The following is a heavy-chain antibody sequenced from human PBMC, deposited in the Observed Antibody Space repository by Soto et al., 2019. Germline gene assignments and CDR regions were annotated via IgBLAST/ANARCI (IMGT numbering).Heavy chain of an antibody. CDR3: AKDYDFWSGYYDFDY. CDR2: ISYDGSNK. D-gene: IGHD3-3*01. J-gene: IGHJ4*02. CDR1: GFTFSSYG. Sequence: GGSLSLSCAASGFTFSSYGMHRVRQAPGKGLEWVAVISYDGSNKYYADSVKGRFTISRDNSKNTLYLQMNSLRAEDTAVYYCAKDYDFWSGYYDFDYWGQGTLVTVS. V-gene: IGHV3-30*18.